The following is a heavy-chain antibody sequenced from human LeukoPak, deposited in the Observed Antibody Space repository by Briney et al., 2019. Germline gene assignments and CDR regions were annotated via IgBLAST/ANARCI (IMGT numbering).Heavy chain of an antibody. Sequence: SETLSLTCTVSGGSISSYYWSWIRQPPGKGLEWIGYIYYSGSTNYNPSLKSRVTISVDTSKNQFSLKLSSVTAPDTAVYYCARDYYGTFDYWGQGTLVTVSS. CDR2: IYYSGST. CDR1: GGSISSYY. J-gene: IGHJ4*02. D-gene: IGHD3-22*01. V-gene: IGHV4-59*01. CDR3: ARDYYGTFDY.